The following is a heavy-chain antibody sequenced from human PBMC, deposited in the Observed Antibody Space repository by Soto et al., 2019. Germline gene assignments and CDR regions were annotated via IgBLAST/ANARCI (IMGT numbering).Heavy chain of an antibody. V-gene: IGHV1-2*04. J-gene: IGHJ6*03. CDR2: INPNSGGT. CDR3: SRGNRDYYYYYDMDV. CDR1: VYTFTGSY. Sequence: ASAKVTCKDSVYTFTGSYMHWVRQAPGQGLEWMGWINPNSGGTNYAQKFQGWVTMTRDTSISTAYMELSRLRSDDTAVYYCSRGNRDYYYYYDMDVWGKGTTVTVTS.